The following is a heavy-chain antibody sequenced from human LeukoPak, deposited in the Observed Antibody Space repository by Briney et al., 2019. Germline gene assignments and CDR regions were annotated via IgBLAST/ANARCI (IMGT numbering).Heavy chain of an antibody. CDR1: GYTFTKNG. D-gene: IGHD2-8*01. CDR3: ARDVSHGLDI. CDR2: ISTYKVNT. J-gene: IGHJ3*02. Sequence: GASVKVSCRASGYTFTKNGISWVRQAPGQGLEWMGWISTYKVNTNYAQKLQGRVTLTTDTSTRTDYMELRSLRSDDTAVYYCARDVSHGLDIWGQGTVVTVSS. V-gene: IGHV1-18*01.